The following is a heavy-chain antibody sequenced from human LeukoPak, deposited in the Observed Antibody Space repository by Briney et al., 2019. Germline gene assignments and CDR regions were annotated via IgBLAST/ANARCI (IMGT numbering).Heavy chain of an antibody. CDR3: ARGAIHPSHYYDSSGYLIDY. Sequence: ASVKVSFKASGYTFTSYYMHWVRQAPGQGLEWMGIINPSGGSTSYAQKFQGRVTMTRDTSTSTVYMELSSLRSEDTAVYYCARGAIHPSHYYDSSGYLIDYWGQGTLVTVSS. CDR1: GYTFTSYY. CDR2: INPSGGST. V-gene: IGHV1-46*01. D-gene: IGHD3-22*01. J-gene: IGHJ4*02.